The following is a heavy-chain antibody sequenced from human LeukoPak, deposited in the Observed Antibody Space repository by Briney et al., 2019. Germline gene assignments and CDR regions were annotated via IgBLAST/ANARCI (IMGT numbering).Heavy chain of an antibody. CDR2: IIPIFGTA. D-gene: IGHD6-13*01. Sequence: SVKVSCKASGGTFSSYAISWVRQAPGQGLEWMGGIIPIFGTANYAQKFQGRVTIAADKSTSTAYMELSSLRSEDTAVYYCARVGAAARSFDYWGQGTLVTVSS. CDR1: GGTFSSYA. V-gene: IGHV1-69*06. J-gene: IGHJ4*02. CDR3: ARVGAAARSFDY.